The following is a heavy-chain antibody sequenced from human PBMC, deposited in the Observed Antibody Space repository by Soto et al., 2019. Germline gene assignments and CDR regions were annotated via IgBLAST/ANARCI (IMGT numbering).Heavy chain of an antibody. V-gene: IGHV5-10-1*01. CDR1: GYSFTSYW. J-gene: IGHJ6*02. CDR2: IDPSDSYT. Sequence: GESLKISCKGSGYSFTSYWISWVSQMPGKGLEWMGRIDPSDSYTNYSPSFQGHVTISADKSISTAYLQWSSLKASDTAMYYCASGSNHYYGSGSYPPYYYYYGMGVWGQGTTVTVSS. D-gene: IGHD3-10*01. CDR3: ASGSNHYYGSGSYPPYYYYYGMGV.